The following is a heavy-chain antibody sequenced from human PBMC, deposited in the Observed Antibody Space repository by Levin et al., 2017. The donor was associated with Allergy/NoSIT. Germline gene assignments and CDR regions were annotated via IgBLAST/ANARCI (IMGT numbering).Heavy chain of an antibody. CDR2: ISGSGGST. V-gene: IGHV3-23*01. J-gene: IGHJ4*02. CDR3: AKDPAYYYDSSGYHYFDY. CDR1: GFTFSSYA. D-gene: IGHD3-22*01. Sequence: GGSLRLSCAASGFTFSSYAMSWVRQAPGKGLEWVSAISGSGGSTYYADSVKGRFTISRDNSKNTLYLQMNSLRDEDTAVYYCAKDPAYYYDSSGYHYFDYWGQGTLVTVSS.